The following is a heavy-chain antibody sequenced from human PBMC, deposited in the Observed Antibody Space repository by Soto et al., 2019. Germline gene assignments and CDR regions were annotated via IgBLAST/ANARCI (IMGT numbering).Heavy chain of an antibody. CDR3: ARRRDSSGYYPRYYYGMDV. CDR1: GGSFSGYY. J-gene: IGHJ6*02. D-gene: IGHD3-22*01. CDR2: INHSGST. Sequence: SETLSPTCAVYGGSFSGYYRSWIRQPPGKGLEWIGEINHSGSTNYNPSLKSRVTISVDTSKNQFSLRLSSVTAADTAVYYCARRRDSSGYYPRYYYGMDVWGQGTTVTVSS. V-gene: IGHV4-34*01.